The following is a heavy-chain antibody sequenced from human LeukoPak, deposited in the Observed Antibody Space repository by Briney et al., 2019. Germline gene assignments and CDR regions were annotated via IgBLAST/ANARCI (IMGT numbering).Heavy chain of an antibody. D-gene: IGHD4-23*01. CDR2: INPSGGST. J-gene: IGHJ4*01. CDR1: GYTITGYY. V-gene: IGHV1-46*01. CDR3: AREAQDYGGNRYFDY. Sequence: ASVKVSCKASGYTITGYYVHWVRQAPGQGLEWMGIINPSGGSTSYAQKFQGRVTMTRDTSTSTVYMELSSLRSEDTAVYYCAREAQDYGGNRYFDYWGQGTLVTVSS.